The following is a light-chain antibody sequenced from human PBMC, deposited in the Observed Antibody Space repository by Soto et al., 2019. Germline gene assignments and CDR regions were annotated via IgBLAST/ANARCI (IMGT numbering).Light chain of an antibody. J-gene: IGLJ2*01. CDR2: EGS. V-gene: IGLV2-23*01. CDR3: CSYANSSGA. CDR1: SNDVGSYNL. Sequence: QLVLTQPASVSGSPGQSITISCSGTSNDVGSYNLVSWYQQHPGKAPKVMIYEGSKRPSGVSDRFSGSKSGDTASLTISGLQAEDEADYYCCSYANSSGAFGGGTKLTVL.